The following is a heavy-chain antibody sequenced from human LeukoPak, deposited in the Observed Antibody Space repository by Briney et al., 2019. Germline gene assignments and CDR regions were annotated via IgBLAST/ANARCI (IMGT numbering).Heavy chain of an antibody. CDR2: IYYSGST. CDR1: GGSNSSSSYY. V-gene: IGHV4-39*07. J-gene: IGHJ6*02. Sequence: PSETLSLTSTVSGGSNSSSSYYWGWIRQPPGKGLEWIGSIYYSGSTYYKPSLKSRVTISVDTSKNQFSLKLSSMTAADTAVYYCARDNRRDYYDSSGYDVWGQGATVTVSS. D-gene: IGHD3-22*01. CDR3: ARDNRRDYYDSSGYDV.